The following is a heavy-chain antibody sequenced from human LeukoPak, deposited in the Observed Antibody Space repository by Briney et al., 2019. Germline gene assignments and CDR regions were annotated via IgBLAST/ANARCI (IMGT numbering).Heavy chain of an antibody. V-gene: IGHV4-39*01. CDR1: GGPIYSSSGY. CDR3: ARRPRMVASTNWFDP. J-gene: IGHJ5*02. CDR2: MFYNGTT. Sequence: SETLSLTCTVSGGPIYSSSGYWDWVRQPRGRGLEWIGNMFYNGTTYYNPSLKCRVTISVDPSKYLFSLKVTSVTAADSAVYYWARRPRMVASTNWFDPWGQGTLVIVSS. D-gene: IGHD4/OR15-4a*01.